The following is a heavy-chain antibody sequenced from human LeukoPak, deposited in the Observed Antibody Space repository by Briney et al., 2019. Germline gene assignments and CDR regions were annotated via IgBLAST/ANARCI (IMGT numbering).Heavy chain of an antibody. V-gene: IGHV3-23*01. J-gene: IGHJ3*02. CDR3: TRDEGLVAGIWRALDI. CDR2: ITGSGDNS. CDR1: GFTFSNYA. Sequence: GGSLRLSCAASGFTFSNYAMNWIRQAPGKGLEWVSHITGSGDNSYYTDSVKGRFTLSRDNSKNTLFLQMNSLRAEDTAVYYCTRDEGLVAGIWRALDIWGQGTMVTVSS. D-gene: IGHD6-19*01.